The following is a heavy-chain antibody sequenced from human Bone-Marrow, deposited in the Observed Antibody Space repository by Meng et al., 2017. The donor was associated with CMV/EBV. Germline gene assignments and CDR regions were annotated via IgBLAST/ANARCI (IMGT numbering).Heavy chain of an antibody. CDR2: INHSGST. CDR3: ARSSENKNGGNSRLRWYDP. CDR1: GGSFSGYY. D-gene: IGHD4-23*01. V-gene: IGHV4-34*01. Sequence: SETLSLTCVVYGGSFSGYYWRWIRQPPGKGLEWIGEINHSGSTNYNPSLKSRVTISVDTYKNKFSLKLSSVTAADTAVYYCARSSENKNGGNSRLRWYDPWGQTTLATVSS. J-gene: IGHJ5*02.